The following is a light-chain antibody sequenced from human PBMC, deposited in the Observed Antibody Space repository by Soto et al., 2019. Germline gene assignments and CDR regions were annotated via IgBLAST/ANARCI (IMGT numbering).Light chain of an antibody. CDR3: QQRSNWPALT. V-gene: IGKV3-11*01. J-gene: IGKJ4*01. CDR1: QSVSSY. Sequence: EIVLTQSPATLSLSPGERATLSCRASQSVSSYLAWYQQKPCQAPRRLFYDASNRATCIPARFSGSGSGTDFTLTISSLEPEDFAVYYCQQRSNWPALTFGGGTKVDIK. CDR2: DAS.